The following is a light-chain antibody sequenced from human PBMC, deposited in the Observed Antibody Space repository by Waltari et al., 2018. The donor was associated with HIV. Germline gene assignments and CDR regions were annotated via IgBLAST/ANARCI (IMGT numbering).Light chain of an antibody. CDR2: DVT. CDR1: NNDVGDYNH. J-gene: IGLJ1*01. CDR3: TAYKYSTRSYV. V-gene: IGLV2-14*03. Sequence: QSALTQPASVSGSPGQSITISCIGSNNDVGDYNHVARNPQHPDKAPKLLIYDVTNRPPGVSNRFSCSKSGNTASLAISGLQAEDEADYFCTAYKYSTRSYVFGTGTKVTVL.